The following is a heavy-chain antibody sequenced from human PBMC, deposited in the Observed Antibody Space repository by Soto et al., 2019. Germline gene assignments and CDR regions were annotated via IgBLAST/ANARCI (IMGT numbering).Heavy chain of an antibody. CDR2: INAGNGNT. Sequence: GASVKVSCKASGYSFTSYAMHWVRQAPGQRLEWMGWINAGNGNTKYSQKFQGRVTITRDTAATTVNMELTSLTSEDTAIYYCGRDQSGIGYYVDWFDPWGQGTLVTVSS. CDR3: GRDQSGIGYYVDWFDP. D-gene: IGHD3-10*02. J-gene: IGHJ5*02. V-gene: IGHV1-3*01. CDR1: GYSFTSYA.